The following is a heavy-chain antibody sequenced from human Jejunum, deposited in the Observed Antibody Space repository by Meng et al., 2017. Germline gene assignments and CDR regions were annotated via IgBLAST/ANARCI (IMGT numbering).Heavy chain of an antibody. D-gene: IGHD4-17*01. V-gene: IGHV4-4*02. CDR3: ARRYGASAYNWFDP. CDR1: GGSISRSDW. Sequence: GSLRLSCAVSGGSISRSDWWSWIRQPPGKGLEWIGEINHSGSTNYNPSLKSRVTISVDTSKNQFSLKLSSVTAADTAVYYCARRYGASAYNWFDPWGQGTLVTVSS. J-gene: IGHJ5*02. CDR2: INHSGST.